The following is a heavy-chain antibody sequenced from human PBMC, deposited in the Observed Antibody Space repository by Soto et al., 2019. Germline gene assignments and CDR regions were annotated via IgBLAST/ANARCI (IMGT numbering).Heavy chain of an antibody. D-gene: IGHD6-13*01. CDR3: ARDGRYSSSPFETRQTRNWFDP. J-gene: IGHJ5*02. CDR1: GGTFSSYT. Sequence: QVQLVQSGAEVKKPGSSVKVSCKASGGTFSSYTISWVRQAPGQGLEWMGRIIPILGIANYAQKFQGRVTITADKSTSKAYMELSSLRSEDTAVYYCARDGRYSSSPFETRQTRNWFDPWGQGTLVTVSS. V-gene: IGHV1-69*08. CDR2: IIPILGIA.